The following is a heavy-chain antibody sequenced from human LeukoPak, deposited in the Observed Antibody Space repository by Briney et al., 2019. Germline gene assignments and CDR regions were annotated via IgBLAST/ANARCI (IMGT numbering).Heavy chain of an antibody. CDR3: ARYEYLEQEYSRSSGGY. V-gene: IGHV1-2*06. Sequence: ASVKVSCKASGGTFSSYAISWVRQAPGQGLEWMGRINPNSGGTNYAQKFQGRVTMTRDTSISTAYMELSRLRSDDTAVYYCARYEYLEQEYSRSSGGYWGQGAQVTVSS. CDR1: GGTFSSYA. D-gene: IGHD6-6*01. CDR2: INPNSGGT. J-gene: IGHJ4*02.